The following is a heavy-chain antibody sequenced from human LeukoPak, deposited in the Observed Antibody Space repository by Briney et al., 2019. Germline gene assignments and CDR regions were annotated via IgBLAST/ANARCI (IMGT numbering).Heavy chain of an antibody. CDR1: GGTFSSYA. J-gene: IGHJ4*02. V-gene: IGHV1-69*06. D-gene: IGHD6-19*01. Sequence: SVKVSCKASGGTFSSYAISWVRQAPGQGLEWMGGIIPIFGTANYAQRFQGRVTITADKSTSTAYMELSSLRSEDTAVYYCARADSSGWSSILTPFDYWGQGTLVTVSS. CDR3: ARADSSGWSSILTPFDY. CDR2: IIPIFGTA.